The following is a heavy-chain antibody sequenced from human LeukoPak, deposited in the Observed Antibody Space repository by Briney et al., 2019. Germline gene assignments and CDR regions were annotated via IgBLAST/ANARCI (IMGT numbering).Heavy chain of an antibody. Sequence: GASVTVSCTASGYTFTSYAMNWVRQAPGQGLEWMGWINTNTGNPTYAQGFTGRFVFSLDTSVSTAYLQISSLKAEDTAVYYCARGGITIFGVVIGPYYYYGMDVWGQGTTVTVSS. CDR3: ARGGITIFGVVIGPYYYYGMDV. CDR2: INTNTGNP. V-gene: IGHV7-4-1*02. D-gene: IGHD3-3*01. CDR1: GYTFTSYA. J-gene: IGHJ6*02.